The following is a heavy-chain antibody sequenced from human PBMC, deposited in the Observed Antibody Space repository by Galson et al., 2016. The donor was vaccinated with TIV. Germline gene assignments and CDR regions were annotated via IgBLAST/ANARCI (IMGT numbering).Heavy chain of an antibody. Sequence: SVKVSCKASGGIFYSYAISWVRQAPGQGLEWMGRIIAIFGTTNYAQKFQGRVTITADESTSTVYMELRSLISEDTAVYYCARGSDYYDGSGYQNWGQGTLVTVSS. CDR3: ARGSDYYDGSGYQN. J-gene: IGHJ4*02. CDR2: IIAIFGTT. CDR1: GGIFYSYA. V-gene: IGHV1-69*13. D-gene: IGHD3-22*01.